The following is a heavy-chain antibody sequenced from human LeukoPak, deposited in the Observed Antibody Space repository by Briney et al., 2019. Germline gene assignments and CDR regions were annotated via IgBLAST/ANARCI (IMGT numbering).Heavy chain of an antibody. Sequence: GGSLRLSCAASGFTVSSNYMSWVRQAPGKGLEWVSVIYSGGSTYYANSVKGRFTISRDNSNHMLYLQMNSLIAEDTAIYYCAKDDDWLRFEHWGRGTPVSVSS. CDR2: IYSGGST. CDR1: GFTVSSNY. CDR3: AKDDDWLRFEH. D-gene: IGHD5-12*01. J-gene: IGHJ4*02. V-gene: IGHV3-66*01.